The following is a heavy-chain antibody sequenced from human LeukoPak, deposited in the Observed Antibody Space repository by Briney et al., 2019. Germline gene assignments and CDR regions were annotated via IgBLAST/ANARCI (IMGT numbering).Heavy chain of an antibody. V-gene: IGHV3-48*01. CDR2: IGIDSGNT. Sequence: GGSLRLSCAASGFTFSDFSMNWVRQAPGKGLEWISYIGIDSGNTNYADSVKGRFTISGDKAKNSLYLQMNSLRVEDTAVYYCARDYKYAFDNWGQGTLVTVSS. CDR3: ARDYKYAFDN. D-gene: IGHD5-24*01. CDR1: GFTFSDFS. J-gene: IGHJ4*02.